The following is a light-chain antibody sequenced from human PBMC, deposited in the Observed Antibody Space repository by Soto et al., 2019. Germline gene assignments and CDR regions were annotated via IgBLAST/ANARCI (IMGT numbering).Light chain of an antibody. CDR2: AAS. Sequence: IQMQPSRTFLYESVGDCVTITCRASQGIRSYLAWYRQKPWKAPKLLIYAASSLQSGVPSRFRGSGSGTDFTLTISSLQPQDFATYYCEQSYSTWTFGQ. CDR1: QGIRSY. V-gene: IGKV1-39*01. J-gene: IGKJ1*01. CDR3: EQSYSTWT.